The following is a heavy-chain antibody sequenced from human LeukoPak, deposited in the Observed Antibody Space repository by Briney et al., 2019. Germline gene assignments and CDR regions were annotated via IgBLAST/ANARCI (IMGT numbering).Heavy chain of an antibody. V-gene: IGHV1-24*01. CDR1: GYTLTELS. Sequence: ASVKVSCKVSGYTLTELSMHWVRQAPGKGLEWMGGFDPEDGETIYAQKFQGRVTMTEDTSTDTAYMELSSLRSEDTAVYYCARDAGCSSTSCYQAEYFQHWGQGTLVTVSS. D-gene: IGHD2-2*01. CDR2: FDPEDGET. CDR3: ARDAGCSSTSCYQAEYFQH. J-gene: IGHJ1*01.